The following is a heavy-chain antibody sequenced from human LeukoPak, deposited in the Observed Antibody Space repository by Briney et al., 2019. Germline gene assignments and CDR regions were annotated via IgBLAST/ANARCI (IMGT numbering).Heavy chain of an antibody. Sequence: SSVNVSCKASGYTFTGYYMHWVRQAPGQGLEWMGGIIPNFGTANYAQKFQCRVTITADDSTSTAYMELSSLRSEDTAVYYCARGSALLALSFDYWGQGTLVTVSS. CDR2: IIPNFGTA. V-gene: IGHV1-69*13. D-gene: IGHD2-15*01. CDR1: GYTFTGYY. CDR3: ARGSALLALSFDY. J-gene: IGHJ4*02.